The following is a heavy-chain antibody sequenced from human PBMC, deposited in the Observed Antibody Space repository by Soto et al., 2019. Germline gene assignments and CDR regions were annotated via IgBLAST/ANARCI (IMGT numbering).Heavy chain of an antibody. CDR3: ARGAVTGGYYYYAMDV. CDR1: GFTFSNYG. D-gene: IGHD4-17*01. J-gene: IGHJ6*02. Sequence: EVQLVESGGGLVQPGGSLRLSCAASGFTFSNYGMSWVRQAPGKGLEWLSPISGTGGSTYYADSVKGRFTISRDNSKNTFDLQMNSLRAEDTAVYYCARGAVTGGYYYYAMDVWGQGTTVTVSS. CDR2: ISGTGGST. V-gene: IGHV3-23*04.